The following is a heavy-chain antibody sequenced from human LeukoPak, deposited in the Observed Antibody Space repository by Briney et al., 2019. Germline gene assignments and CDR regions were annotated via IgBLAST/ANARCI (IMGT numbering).Heavy chain of an antibody. CDR1: GFAFSNYA. V-gene: IGHV3-64D*06. CDR3: VTDSSAMDV. CDR2: ISSSGVTT. J-gene: IGHJ6*02. Sequence: GGSLRLSCSASGFAFSNYAMRWVRQAPGKRLEYVSIISSSGVTTYYADSVKGRFIISRDNSQNTLYLHMSSLRAEDTAVYYCVTDSSAMDVWGQGTTVTVSS.